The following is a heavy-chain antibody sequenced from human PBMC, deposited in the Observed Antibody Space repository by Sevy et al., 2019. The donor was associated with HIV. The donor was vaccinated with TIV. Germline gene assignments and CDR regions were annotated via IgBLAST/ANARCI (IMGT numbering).Heavy chain of an antibody. CDR3: ARALGYCSGGSCYFDAFDI. CDR2: INTDGSCT. CDR1: GFTFSSYW. V-gene: IGHV3-74*01. J-gene: IGHJ3*02. Sequence: GGSLRLSCAASGFTFSSYWMHWVRQAPGKGLVWVSRINTDGSCTNYADSVKGRFTISRDNAKNTLYLQMNSLRAEDTAVYYCARALGYCSGGSCYFDAFDIWGQGTMVTVSS. D-gene: IGHD2-15*01.